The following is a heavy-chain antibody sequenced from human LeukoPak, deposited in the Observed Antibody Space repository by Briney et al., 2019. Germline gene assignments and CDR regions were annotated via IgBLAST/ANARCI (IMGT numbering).Heavy chain of an antibody. Sequence: SETLSLTCTVSGGSISSYYWSWIRQPPGKGLEWIGYIYYSGSTNYNPSLKSRVTISVDTSKNQFSLKLSSVTAADTAVYYCAAFDWLTNWFDPWGQGTLVTASS. V-gene: IGHV4-59*01. J-gene: IGHJ5*02. CDR2: IYYSGST. CDR3: AAFDWLTNWFDP. D-gene: IGHD3-9*01. CDR1: GGSISSYY.